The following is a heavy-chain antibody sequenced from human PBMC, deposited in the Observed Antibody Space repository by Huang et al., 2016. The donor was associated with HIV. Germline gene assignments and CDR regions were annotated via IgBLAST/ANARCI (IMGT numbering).Heavy chain of an antibody. J-gene: IGHJ4*02. CDR3: ARDRGAVAGTSPGY. CDR1: GYTFTSYG. CDR2: ISSYNGHT. V-gene: IGHV1-18*01. Sequence: QVQLVQSGAEVKKPGASVKVSCKASGYTFTSYGISWVRQAPGHGLEWMEWISSYNGHTNYAQKLQGRVTMTTETSMSTAYMELRSLRSDDTAVYYCARDRGAVAGTSPGYWGQGTLVTVSS. D-gene: IGHD6-19*01.